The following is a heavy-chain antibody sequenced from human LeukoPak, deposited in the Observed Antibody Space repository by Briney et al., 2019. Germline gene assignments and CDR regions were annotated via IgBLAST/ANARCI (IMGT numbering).Heavy chain of an antibody. CDR3: ARRRITMVRGVRPGWFDP. Sequence: GASVKVSCKASGYTFTGYYMHWVRPAPGQGLEWMGWINPNSGGTNYAQKLQGRVTMTRDTSISTAYMELSRLRSDDTAVYYCARRRITMVRGVRPGWFDPWGQGTLVTVSS. V-gene: IGHV1-2*02. CDR1: GYTFTGYY. J-gene: IGHJ5*02. CDR2: INPNSGGT. D-gene: IGHD3-10*01.